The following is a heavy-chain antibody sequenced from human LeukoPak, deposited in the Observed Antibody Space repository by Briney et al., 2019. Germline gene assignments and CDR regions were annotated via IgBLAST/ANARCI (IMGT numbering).Heavy chain of an antibody. D-gene: IGHD6-6*01. CDR1: GFTFSSYA. J-gene: IGHJ4*02. V-gene: IGHV3-23*01. Sequence: GGSLRLPCAASGFTFSSYAMSWVRQAPGKGLEWVSAISGSGGSTYYADSVKGRSTISRDNSKNTLYLQMNSLRAEDTAVYYCAAQSARPQYYFDYWGQGTLVTVSS. CDR2: ISGSGGST. CDR3: AAQSARPQYYFDY.